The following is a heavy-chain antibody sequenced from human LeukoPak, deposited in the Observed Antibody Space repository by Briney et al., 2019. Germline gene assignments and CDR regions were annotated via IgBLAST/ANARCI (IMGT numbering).Heavy chain of an antibody. Sequence: GASVKVSCKASGYTFTSYGISWVQQVPGQGLEWMGWISAYNGNTNYAQKLQGRVTMTTDTSTSTAYMELRSLRSDDTAVYYCARDRRDGYRDYWGQGTLVTVSS. CDR1: GYTFTSYG. V-gene: IGHV1-18*01. D-gene: IGHD5-24*01. CDR3: ARDRRDGYRDY. J-gene: IGHJ4*02. CDR2: ISAYNGNT.